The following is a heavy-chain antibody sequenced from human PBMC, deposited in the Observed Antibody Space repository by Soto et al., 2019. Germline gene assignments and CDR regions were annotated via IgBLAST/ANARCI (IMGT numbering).Heavy chain of an antibody. Sequence: GESLKISCQGSGYSFTTYWIAWVRQMPGKGLEWMGIIYPGDSETRYSPSFQGQVTISADKSISTAYLHWSSLKASDTAMYYCARLMGAATGADYWGQGTLVTVLL. V-gene: IGHV5-51*01. CDR3: ARLMGAATGADY. CDR2: IYPGDSET. CDR1: GYSFTTYW. J-gene: IGHJ4*02. D-gene: IGHD2-8*02.